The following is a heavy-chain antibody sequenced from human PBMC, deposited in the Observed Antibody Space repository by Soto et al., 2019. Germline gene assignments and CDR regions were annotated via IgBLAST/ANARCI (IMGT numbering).Heavy chain of an antibody. J-gene: IGHJ6*02. CDR1: GFTFSSYA. CDR2: ISYDGSNK. Sequence: QVQLVESGGGVVQPGRSLRLSCAASGFTFSSYAMHWVRQAPGKGLEWVAVISYDGSNKYYADSVKGRFTISRDNSKNTLYLQMNSLRAEDTAVYYCARRTYYYYGMDVWGQGTTVTVSS. CDR3: ARRTYYYYGMDV. V-gene: IGHV3-30-3*01.